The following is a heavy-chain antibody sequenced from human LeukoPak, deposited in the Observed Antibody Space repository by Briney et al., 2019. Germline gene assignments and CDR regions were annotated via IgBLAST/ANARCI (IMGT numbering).Heavy chain of an antibody. CDR3: ARNYGDYTLDY. V-gene: IGHV1-18*01. CDR1: GYSFGSYG. Sequence: ASVKVSCKASGYSFGSYGIGWVRQAPGQGLEWMGWISAYNGNTDYAQNLQGRLTMTTDTSTRTAYMELSRLGSDDTAVYYCARNYGDYTLDYWGQGTLVTVSP. CDR2: ISAYNGNT. J-gene: IGHJ4*02. D-gene: IGHD4-17*01.